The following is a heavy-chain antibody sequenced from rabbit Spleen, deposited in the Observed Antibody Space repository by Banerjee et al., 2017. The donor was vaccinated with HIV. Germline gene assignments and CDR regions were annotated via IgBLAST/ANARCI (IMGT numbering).Heavy chain of an antibody. D-gene: IGHD1-1*01. CDR3: ARDSSSSFSSYGMDL. Sequence: QEQLVESGGDLVKPGASLTLTCKASGVSFSDNSYMCWVRQAPGKGLEWVVCIDAVSSGFTYFASWAKGRFTISKTASTTVTLQMTSLTAADTATYFCARDSSSSFSSYGMDLWGPGTLVTVS. CDR2: IDAVSSGFT. CDR1: GVSFSDNSY. J-gene: IGHJ6*01. V-gene: IGHV1S45*01.